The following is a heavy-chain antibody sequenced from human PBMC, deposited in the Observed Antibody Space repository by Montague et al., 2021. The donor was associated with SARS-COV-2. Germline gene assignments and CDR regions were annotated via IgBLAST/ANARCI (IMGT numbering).Heavy chain of an antibody. Sequence: SETLSLTCTVSIRSSTYYWAWIRQPPGKGLEWIGSICPGGKMFYNSSLKSRVTMSIDTSENQFSLNLNSVTAADTAVYYCARAGSGSYSFYYYYGMDVWGQGTTVTVSS. CDR2: ICPGGKM. D-gene: IGHD3-10*01. CDR1: IRSSTYY. V-gene: IGHV4-39*01. J-gene: IGHJ6*02. CDR3: ARAGSGSYSFYYYYGMDV.